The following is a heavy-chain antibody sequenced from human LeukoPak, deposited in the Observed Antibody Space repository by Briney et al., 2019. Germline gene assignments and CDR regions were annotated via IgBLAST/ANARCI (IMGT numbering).Heavy chain of an antibody. CDR2: IKQDGREKQDGSEK. D-gene: IGHD3-10*01. Sequence: GRSLRLFCAASGFTFRQHWMSWVRHAPGKGLEWVAIIKQDGREKQDGSEKNYAESVKARLTISRDSAKNSLYLQMNSLRAEDTAVYYCARSGRGVDSFYFYMDVWGKGTTVTVSS. V-gene: IGHV3-7*01. CDR1: GFTFRQHW. J-gene: IGHJ6*03. CDR3: ARSGRGVDSFYFYMDV.